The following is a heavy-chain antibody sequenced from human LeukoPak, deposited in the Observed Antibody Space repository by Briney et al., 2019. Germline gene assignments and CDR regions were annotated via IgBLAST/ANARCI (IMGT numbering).Heavy chain of an antibody. CDR2: ISWDGGTT. V-gene: IGHV3-43D*04. CDR1: GFTFDDYA. Sequence: PGGSLRLSCAASGFTFDDYALHWVRQAPGKGLEWVSLISWDGGTTDYADSVKGRFTISRDSSKDSLYLQMNSLRPEDTALYYCANDFSSSWLYHYGMDVWGKGTTVTASS. D-gene: IGHD6-13*01. CDR3: ANDFSSSWLYHYGMDV. J-gene: IGHJ6*04.